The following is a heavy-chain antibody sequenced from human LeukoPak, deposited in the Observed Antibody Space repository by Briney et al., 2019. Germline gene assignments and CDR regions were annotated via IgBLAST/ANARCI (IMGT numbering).Heavy chain of an antibody. V-gene: IGHV4-34*01. CDR2: INQSRIT. Sequence: PSETLSLTCAVYGAPFSGYWWYWIRQPPGKGLEWIGEINQSRITNYNPSLKSRVSISVDTSKNQFSLKLSSVTAADTAVYYCATTSGRWGQGTLVTVSS. CDR3: ATTSGR. CDR1: GAPFSGYW. J-gene: IGHJ4*02.